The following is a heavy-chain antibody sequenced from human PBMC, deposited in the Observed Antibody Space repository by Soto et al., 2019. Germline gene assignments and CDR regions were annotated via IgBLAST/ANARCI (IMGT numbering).Heavy chain of an antibody. CDR1: GVSITSSGFW. Sequence: HLQLQESGPGLVKPSETLSLTCAVSGVSITSSGFWWGWIRQPPGKGLEWIATIYDTGSTFYNPSLRSRVTISADTTKTQFALKLNSVTAADTDVYYCARRAYGDPFDPWGQGTLVTVSS. V-gene: IGHV4-39*01. D-gene: IGHD4-17*01. CDR2: IYDTGST. CDR3: ARRAYGDPFDP. J-gene: IGHJ5*02.